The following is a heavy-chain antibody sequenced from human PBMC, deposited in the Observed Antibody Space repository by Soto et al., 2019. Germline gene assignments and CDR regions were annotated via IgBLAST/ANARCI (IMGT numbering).Heavy chain of an antibody. D-gene: IGHD3-10*01. CDR2: INHSGST. CDR3: ARAGRVVRGVIIGYYYYGMDV. J-gene: IGHJ6*02. CDR1: GGSFSGYY. V-gene: IGHV4-34*01. Sequence: SETLSLTCAVYGGSFSGYYWSWIRQPPGKGLEWIGEINHSGSTNYNPSLKSRVTISVDTSKNQFSLKLSSVTAADTAVYYCARAGRVVRGVIIGYYYYGMDVWGQGTTVT.